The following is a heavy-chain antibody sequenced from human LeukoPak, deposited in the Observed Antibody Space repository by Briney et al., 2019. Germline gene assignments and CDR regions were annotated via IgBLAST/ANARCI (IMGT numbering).Heavy chain of an antibody. J-gene: IGHJ4*02. CDR1: GYTLTSYY. D-gene: IGHD6-19*01. CDR3: ARARAGAGLDY. CDR2: INPSGGST. Sequence: ASVKVSCKASGYTLTSYYMHWVRQAPGQGLEWMGIINPSGGSTSYAQKFQGRVTMTRDTSTSTVYMELSSLRSEDTAVYYCARARAGAGLDYWGQGTLVTVSS. V-gene: IGHV1-46*01.